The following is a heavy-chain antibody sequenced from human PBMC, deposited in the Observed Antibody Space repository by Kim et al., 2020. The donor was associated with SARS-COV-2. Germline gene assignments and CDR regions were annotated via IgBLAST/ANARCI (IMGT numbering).Heavy chain of an antibody. V-gene: IGHV5-51*01. J-gene: IGHJ2*01. D-gene: IGHD2-2*01. CDR1: GYSFTSYW. CDR3: ARTPYQLEWYFDL. CDR2: IYPGDSDT. Sequence: GESLKISCKGSGYSFTSYWIGWVCQMPGKGLEWMGIIYPGDSDTRYSPSFQGQVTISADKSISTAYLQWSSLKASDTAMYYCARTPYQLEWYFDLWGRGTLVTVSS.